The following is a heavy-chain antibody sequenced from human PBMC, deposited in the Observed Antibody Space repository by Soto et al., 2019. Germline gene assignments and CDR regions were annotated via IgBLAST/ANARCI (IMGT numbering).Heavy chain of an antibody. CDR3: WKDLQFSGWLSAQTFDY. CDR1: GFTFSSHA. CDR2: ITGSGDST. J-gene: IGHJ4*02. D-gene: IGHD6-19*01. V-gene: IGHV3-23*01. Sequence: EVQLLESGGGLVQPGGSLRLSCAVSGFTFSSHAMSWVRQAPGKGLECVSSITGSGDSTYYADSVKGRFTISRDKSKSTMYLQMNSLRAEDTAVYYCWKDLQFSGWLSAQTFDYWGQGTQVTVSS.